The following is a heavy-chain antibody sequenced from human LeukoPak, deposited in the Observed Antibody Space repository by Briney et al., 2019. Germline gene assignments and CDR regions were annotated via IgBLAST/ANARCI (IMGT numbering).Heavy chain of an antibody. CDR2: IHFNGNT. Sequence: SETLSLTCTVSGDSISGGTFYWGWVRQPPGQGLEWIGSIHFNGNTYYNPSLKSPVTISLDMPKIQFSLNLSSVTVADTAVYYCAGRVGATIWTGLHFWGQGILVTISS. CDR1: GDSISGGTFY. D-gene: IGHD1-26*01. CDR3: AGRVGATIWTGLHF. J-gene: IGHJ4*02. V-gene: IGHV4-39*01.